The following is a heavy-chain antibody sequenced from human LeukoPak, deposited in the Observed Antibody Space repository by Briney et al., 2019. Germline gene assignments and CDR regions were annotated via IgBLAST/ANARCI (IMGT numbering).Heavy chain of an antibody. CDR1: GGSISSYY. Sequence: SETLSLTCTVSGGSISSYYWSWIRQPPGKGLEWIGYIYYSGSTNYNRSLKSRVTISGDTSKNQFSLKLSSVTAADTAVYYCAGQCELLSYFQHGRQGTLVTVSS. V-gene: IGHV4-59*01. J-gene: IGHJ1*01. CDR3: AGQCELLSYFQH. CDR2: IYYSGST. D-gene: IGHD1-26*01.